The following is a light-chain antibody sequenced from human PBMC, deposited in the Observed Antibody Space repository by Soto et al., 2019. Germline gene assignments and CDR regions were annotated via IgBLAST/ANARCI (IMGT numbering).Light chain of an antibody. V-gene: IGKV3-20*01. Sequence: EVVLTQSPGTLSLSPGERATLSCRASQSVSNNYLAWYQQKPGQAPRLLIFGSSDRATGIPDRFSGSGSGSYFTLTSSRLEPEDFAMSYCQQYGSSPPYTFGLGTKLEIK. CDR3: QQYGSSPPYT. J-gene: IGKJ2*01. CDR2: GSS. CDR1: QSVSNNY.